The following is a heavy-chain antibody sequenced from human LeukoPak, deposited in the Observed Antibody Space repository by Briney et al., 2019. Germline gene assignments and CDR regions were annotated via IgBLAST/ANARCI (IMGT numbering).Heavy chain of an antibody. CDR3: ARFGMYSFAY. CDR1: GGSISGYY. D-gene: IGHD3-3*01. Sequence: PSETLSLTCTVSGGSISGYYWSWIRQPPGKGLEFIGYIHYSGSTSYNPSLKSRVTISVDTSKNQFSLQLSSVTAADTAVYYCARFGMYSFAYWGQGTLVTVSS. J-gene: IGHJ4*02. V-gene: IGHV4-59*01. CDR2: IHYSGST.